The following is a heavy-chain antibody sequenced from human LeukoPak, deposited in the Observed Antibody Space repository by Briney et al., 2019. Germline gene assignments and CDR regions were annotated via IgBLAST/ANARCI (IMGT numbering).Heavy chain of an antibody. V-gene: IGHV4-39*07. Sequence: SEALSLTCTVSGGCVSINSYYWGWIRQPPGKGLEWIGEINHSGSTNYNPSLKSRVTISVDTSKNQFSLKLSSVTAADTAVYYCARPHGRGYSYGYGIYYFDYWGQGTLVTVSS. CDR1: GGCVSINSYY. CDR3: ARPHGRGYSYGYGIYYFDY. D-gene: IGHD5-18*01. CDR2: INHSGST. J-gene: IGHJ4*02.